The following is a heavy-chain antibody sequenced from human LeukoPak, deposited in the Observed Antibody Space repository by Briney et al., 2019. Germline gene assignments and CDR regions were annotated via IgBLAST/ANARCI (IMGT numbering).Heavy chain of an antibody. CDR2: INPSGGGT. CDR3: ARADCSGGSCPPWAFDI. D-gene: IGHD2-15*01. CDR1: GYTFTSYY. Sequence: ASVKVSCKASGYTFTSYYIHWVRQAPGQGLEWMGVINPSGGGTSYAQKFQGRVTITADKSTSTAYMELSSLRSEDTAVYYCARADCSGGSCPPWAFDIWGQGTMVTVSS. V-gene: IGHV1-46*01. J-gene: IGHJ3*02.